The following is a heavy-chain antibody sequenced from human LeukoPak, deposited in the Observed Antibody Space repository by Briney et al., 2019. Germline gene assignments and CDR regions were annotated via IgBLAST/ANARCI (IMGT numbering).Heavy chain of an antibody. CDR1: GGSISSYY. Sequence: SQTLSLTCTVSGGSISSYYWSWIRQPPGKGLEWIGYIYYSGSTNYNPSLKSRVTISVDTSKNQFSLKLSSVTAADTAVYYCARGGYSYDGAFDYWGQGTLVTVSS. V-gene: IGHV4-59*01. D-gene: IGHD5-18*01. CDR3: ARGGYSYDGAFDY. CDR2: IYYSGST. J-gene: IGHJ4*02.